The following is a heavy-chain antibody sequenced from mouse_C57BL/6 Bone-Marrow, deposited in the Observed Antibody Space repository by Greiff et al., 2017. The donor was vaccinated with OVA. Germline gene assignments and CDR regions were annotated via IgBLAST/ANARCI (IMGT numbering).Heavy chain of an antibody. V-gene: IGHV5-4*01. CDR2: ISDGGSYT. CDR3: ARYYGNYSWYFDV. Sequence: EVQRVESGGGLVKPGGSLKLSCAASGFTFSSYAMSWVRQTPEKRLEWVATISDGGSYTYYPDNVKGRFTISRDNAKNNLYLQMSHLKSEDTAMYYCARYYGNYSWYFDVWGTGTTVTVSS. CDR1: GFTFSSYA. J-gene: IGHJ1*03. D-gene: IGHD2-1*01.